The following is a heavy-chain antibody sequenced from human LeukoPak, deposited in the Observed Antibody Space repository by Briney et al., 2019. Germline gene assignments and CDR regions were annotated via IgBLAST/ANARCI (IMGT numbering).Heavy chain of an antibody. D-gene: IGHD3-3*01. CDR2: IIPIFGTA. CDR1: GGTFSSYT. CDR3: ARLDDFWSGSNY. V-gene: IGHV1-69*05. Sequence: SVKVSCKASGGTFSSYTISWVRQAPGQGLEWMGRIIPIFGTANYAQKFQGRVTITTDESTSTAYMELSSLRSEDTAVYYCARLDDFWSGSNYWGQGTLVTVSS. J-gene: IGHJ4*02.